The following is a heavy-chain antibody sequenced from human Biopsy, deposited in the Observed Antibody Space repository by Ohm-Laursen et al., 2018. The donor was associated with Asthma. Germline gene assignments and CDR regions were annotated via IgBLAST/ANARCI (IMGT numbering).Heavy chain of an antibody. V-gene: IGHV3-53*01. D-gene: IGHD6-19*01. J-gene: IGHJ4*02. CDR2: IYSGGTS. Sequence: GSLRLSCAASGFAVSRDHTFWVRQAPGKGLEWVSVIYSGGTSHTADSVRGRFTISRDYSKNTLYLQMHSLRAEDTAVYYCARGDSSGWSHYYFDYWGQGTLVPVSS. CDR1: GFAVSRDH. CDR3: ARGDSSGWSHYYFDY.